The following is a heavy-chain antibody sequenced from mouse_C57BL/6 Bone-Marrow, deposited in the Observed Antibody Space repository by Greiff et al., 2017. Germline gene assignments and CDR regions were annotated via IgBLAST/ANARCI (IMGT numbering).Heavy chain of an antibody. V-gene: IGHV1-39*01. CDR1: GYSFTDYN. CDR2: INPNYGTT. Sequence: EVKLQQPGAELVKPGASVKISCKASGYSFTDYNMNWVKQSNGKSLEWIGVINPNYGTTSYNQKFKGKAILTVEQSSSTAYMQRNSLTSEDSAVSDFESCSDYEYARDYWGQGTTVTVSS. J-gene: IGHJ4*01. D-gene: IGHD2-4*01. CDR3: ESCSDYEYARDY.